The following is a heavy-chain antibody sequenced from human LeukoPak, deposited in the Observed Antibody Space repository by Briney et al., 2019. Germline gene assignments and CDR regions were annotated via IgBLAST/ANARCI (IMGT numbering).Heavy chain of an antibody. D-gene: IGHD6-13*01. V-gene: IGHV3-66*02. CDR3: ARAERYSSIDGMDV. J-gene: IGHJ6*02. Sequence: GGSLRLSCAASGFTVSSNYMSWVRQAPGKGLEWVSVIYSGGSTYYADSVKGRFTISRDNSKNTLYLQMNGLRAEDTAVYYCARAERYSSIDGMDVWGQGTTVTVSS. CDR1: GFTVSSNY. CDR2: IYSGGST.